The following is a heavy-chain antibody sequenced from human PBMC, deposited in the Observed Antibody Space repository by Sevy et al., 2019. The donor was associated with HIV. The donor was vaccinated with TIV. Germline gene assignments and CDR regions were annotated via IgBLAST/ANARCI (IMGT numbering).Heavy chain of an antibody. D-gene: IGHD6-6*01. CDR1: GGSFSGYY. Sequence: SCAVYGGSFSGYYWSWIRQPPGKGLEWIGEINHSGSTNYNPSLKSRVTISVDTSKNQFSLKLSSVTAADTAVYYCARTLATQDYSSSFRYYAMDVWGQGTTVTVSS. CDR2: INHSGST. CDR3: ARTLATQDYSSSFRYYAMDV. V-gene: IGHV4-34*01. J-gene: IGHJ6*02.